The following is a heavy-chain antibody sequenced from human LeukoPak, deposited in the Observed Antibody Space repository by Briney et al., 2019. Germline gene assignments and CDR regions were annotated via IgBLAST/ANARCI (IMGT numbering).Heavy chain of an antibody. CDR3: ARLVRFSLDYFDY. Sequence: SETLSLTCTVSGGSISSYYWSWIRQPPGKGLEWIGYIYYSGSTNYNPSLKSRVTISVDTFKNQFSLNLSSVTAADTAVYYCARLVRFSLDYFDYWGQGTLVTVSS. CDR1: GGSISSYY. D-gene: IGHD3-16*02. CDR2: IYYSGST. J-gene: IGHJ4*02. V-gene: IGHV4-59*01.